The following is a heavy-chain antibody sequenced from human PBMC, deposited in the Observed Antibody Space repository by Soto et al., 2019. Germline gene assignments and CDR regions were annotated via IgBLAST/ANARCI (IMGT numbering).Heavy chain of an antibody. D-gene: IGHD3-22*01. V-gene: IGHV3-33*01. J-gene: IGHJ3*02. CDR3: ARDDDSSGYCARGGAFDI. CDR2: IWYDGSNK. Sequence: GGSLRLSCAASGFTFSSYGMHWVRQAPGKGLEWVAVIWYDGSNKYYADSVKGRFTISRDNSKNTLYLQMNSLRAEDTAVYYCARDDDSSGYCARGGAFDIWGQGTMVTVSS. CDR1: GFTFSSYG.